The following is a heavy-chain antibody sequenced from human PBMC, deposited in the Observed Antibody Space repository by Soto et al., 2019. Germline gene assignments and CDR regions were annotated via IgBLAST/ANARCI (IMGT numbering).Heavy chain of an antibody. CDR1: GYTFIRYG. Sequence: QVQLVQSAAEVKKPGASVKVTCKASGYTFIRYGITWVRQAPAQGLEWVGWVSPYNDYTEYAQKFQGRVTMITDACARQVDTAVRGLRSDDTAVYYCARGCYYDYVSEKLNYYCLDVWCQGTTVTVSS. CDR2: VSPYNDYT. CDR3: ARGCYYDYVSEKLNYYCLDV. J-gene: IGHJ6*02. V-gene: IGHV1-18*01. D-gene: IGHD3-16*01.